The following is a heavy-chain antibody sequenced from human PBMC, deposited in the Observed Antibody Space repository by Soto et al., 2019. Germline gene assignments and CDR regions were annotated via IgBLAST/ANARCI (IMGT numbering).Heavy chain of an antibody. CDR1: GGTFSSYT. Sequence: SVKVSCKASGGTFSSYTISWVRQAPGQGLEWMGRIIPILGIANYAQKFQGRVTITADKSTSTAYMELSSLRSEDTAVYYCARASAVAGFPFDYWGQGTLVTVSS. CDR2: IIPILGIA. CDR3: ARASAVAGFPFDY. V-gene: IGHV1-69*02. D-gene: IGHD6-19*01. J-gene: IGHJ4*02.